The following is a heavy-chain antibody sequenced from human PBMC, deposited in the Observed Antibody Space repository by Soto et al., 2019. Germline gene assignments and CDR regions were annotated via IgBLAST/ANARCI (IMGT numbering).Heavy chain of an antibody. Sequence: GDALKISGKGSGYSVTSYWSGWVRQMPGKCLEWMGIIYPGDSDTRYSPSFQGQFTISADKSISTAYLQWSSLKASDTAMYYCARQASTIFGVVKDYYYYYGMDVWGQGTXVTVSS. CDR2: IYPGDSDT. D-gene: IGHD3-3*01. CDR3: ARQASTIFGVVKDYYYYYGMDV. J-gene: IGHJ6*02. V-gene: IGHV5-51*01. CDR1: GYSVTSYW.